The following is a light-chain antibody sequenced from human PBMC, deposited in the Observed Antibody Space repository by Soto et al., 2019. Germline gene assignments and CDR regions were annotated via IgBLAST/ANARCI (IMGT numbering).Light chain of an antibody. Sequence: DIHMTQTPSTLSASVLGVVTVACLASQSINRWVAWYQQKPGKAPKLLIYDASSLESGVPSRFSGSGSGTEFTLTISSLQPDDFATYYCQQYNSYPWTFGQGTKVDIK. CDR3: QQYNSYPWT. J-gene: IGKJ1*01. V-gene: IGKV1-5*01. CDR2: DAS. CDR1: QSINRW.